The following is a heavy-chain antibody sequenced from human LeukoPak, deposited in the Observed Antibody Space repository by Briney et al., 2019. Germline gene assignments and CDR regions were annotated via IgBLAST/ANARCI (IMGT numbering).Heavy chain of an antibody. Sequence: PGGSLRLSCAVSGFTFSNYNMNWVRQAPGKGLEWVSFISSSSSYIYYADSVKGRFTISRDSAKNSLYLQMNSLRAEDTAVYYCAREGDWWKPFDFWGQGTLVTISS. CDR1: GFTFSNYN. CDR2: ISSSSSYI. J-gene: IGHJ4*02. D-gene: IGHD2-8*02. V-gene: IGHV3-21*01. CDR3: AREGDWWKPFDF.